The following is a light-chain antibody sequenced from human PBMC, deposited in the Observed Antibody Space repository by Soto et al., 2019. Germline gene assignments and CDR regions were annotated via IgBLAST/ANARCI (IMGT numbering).Light chain of an antibody. CDR1: QSISTTY. CDR2: GAS. J-gene: IGKJ1*01. Sequence: ETVLTQSPGALSLSPGERAALSCMASQSISTTYLAWYQHKPGQAPTLLIYGASTRATGIPDRFSGSGSGTDFTLTISRLEPEDFAVYYCQQYGSSPRTFGQGTMVDI. CDR3: QQYGSSPRT. V-gene: IGKV3-20*01.